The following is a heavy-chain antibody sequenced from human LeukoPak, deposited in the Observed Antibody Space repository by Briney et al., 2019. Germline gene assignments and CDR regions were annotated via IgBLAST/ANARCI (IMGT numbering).Heavy chain of an antibody. V-gene: IGHV3-23*01. CDR2: ISGSGDIT. Sequence: GGSLRLSCAASAFTFSNYAMSWVRQAPGKGLEWVSGISGSGDITYYAQSVKGRFTISRDNSKNTLYLQMNSLRAEDTALYYCAKDTSYGSGTYYHFDYWGQGTPVTVSS. J-gene: IGHJ4*02. CDR1: AFTFSNYA. CDR3: AKDTSYGSGTYYHFDY. D-gene: IGHD3-10*01.